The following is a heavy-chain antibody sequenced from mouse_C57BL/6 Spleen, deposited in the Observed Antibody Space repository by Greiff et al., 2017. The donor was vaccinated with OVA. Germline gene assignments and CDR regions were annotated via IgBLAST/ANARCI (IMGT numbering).Heavy chain of an antibody. CDR3: ARHYSEGAYAMDY. Sequence: QVQLKQSGAELARPGASVKLSCKASGYTFTSYGISWVKQRTGQGLEWIGEIYPRSGNTYYNEKFKGKATLTADKSSSTAYMELRSLTSEDSAVYFCARHYSEGAYAMDYWGQGTSVTVSS. J-gene: IGHJ4*01. V-gene: IGHV1-81*01. CDR2: IYPRSGNT. D-gene: IGHD2-12*01. CDR1: GYTFTSYG.